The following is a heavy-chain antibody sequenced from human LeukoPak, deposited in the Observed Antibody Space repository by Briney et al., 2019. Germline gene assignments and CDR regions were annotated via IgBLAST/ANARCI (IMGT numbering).Heavy chain of an antibody. J-gene: IGHJ4*02. CDR2: ISYDGSNK. CDR3: ARDGYCSGGSCYLDY. V-gene: IGHV3-30*03. D-gene: IGHD2-15*01. CDR1: GFTFSSYG. Sequence: GRSLRLSCAASGFTFSSYGMHWVRQAPGKGLEWVAVISYDGSNKYYADSVKGRFTISRDNSKNTLYLQMNSLRAEDTAVYYCARDGYCSGGSCYLDYWGQGTLVTVSS.